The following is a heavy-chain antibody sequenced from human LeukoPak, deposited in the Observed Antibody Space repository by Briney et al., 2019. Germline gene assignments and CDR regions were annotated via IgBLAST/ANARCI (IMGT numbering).Heavy chain of an antibody. J-gene: IGHJ4*02. CDR3: ARYQGYCSGGSCYHYFDY. D-gene: IGHD2-15*01. Sequence: PSETLSLTCTVSGGSISSSSYYWGWIRQPPGKGLEWIGSIYYSGSTYYNPSLESRVTISVDTSKNQFSLKLSSVTAADTAVYYCARYQGYCSGGSCYHYFDYWGQGTLVTVSS. V-gene: IGHV4-39*01. CDR2: IYYSGST. CDR1: GGSISSSSYY.